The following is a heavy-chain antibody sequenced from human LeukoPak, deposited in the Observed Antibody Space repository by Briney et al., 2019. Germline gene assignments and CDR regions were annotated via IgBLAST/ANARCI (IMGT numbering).Heavy chain of an antibody. V-gene: IGHV3-30*03. CDR1: GFTFSSYS. CDR2: ISFDGSNK. J-gene: IGHJ3*02. Sequence: PGGSLRLSCAASGFTFSSYSMNWVRQAPGKGLEWVAVISFDGSNKYYADSVKGRFTISRDNSKNTLYLQMNSLRAEDTAVYYCARAVHRWLQYAFDIWGQGTMVTVSS. CDR3: ARAVHRWLQYAFDI. D-gene: IGHD5-24*01.